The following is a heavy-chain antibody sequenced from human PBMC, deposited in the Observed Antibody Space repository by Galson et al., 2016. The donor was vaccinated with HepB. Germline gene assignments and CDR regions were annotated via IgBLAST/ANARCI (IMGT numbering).Heavy chain of an antibody. V-gene: IGHV3-33*01. CDR2: LWYDGSNK. Sequence: SLRLSCAASGFTFSMHWVRQAPGKGLEWVAALWYDGSNKYYGDSVKGRFTISRNNSKNTVYLQMNSLRAEDTAVYYCASSSIEWTELIGYFDYWGQGTLVTFSS. D-gene: IGHD3/OR15-3a*01. CDR1: GFTFS. CDR3: ASSSIEWTELIGYFDY. J-gene: IGHJ4*02.